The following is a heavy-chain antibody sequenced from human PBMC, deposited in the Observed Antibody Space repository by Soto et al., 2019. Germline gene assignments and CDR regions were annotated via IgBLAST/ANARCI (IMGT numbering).Heavy chain of an antibody. V-gene: IGHV4-31*03. D-gene: IGHD5-12*01. CDR3: ARAYIVENRRFDY. CDR2: IYYSGST. J-gene: IGHJ4*02. CDR1: GGSISSGGYY. Sequence: SETLSLTCTVSGGSISSGGYYWSWIRQHPGKGLEWIGYIYYSGSTYYNPSLKSRVTISVDTSKNQFSLKLSSVTAADTAVYYCARAYIVENRRFDYWGQGTLVTVSS.